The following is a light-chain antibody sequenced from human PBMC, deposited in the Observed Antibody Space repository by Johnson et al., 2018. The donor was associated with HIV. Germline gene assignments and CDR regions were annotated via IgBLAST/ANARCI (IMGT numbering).Light chain of an antibody. Sequence: QSVLTQPPSVSAAPGQKVTISCSGTKSNIGNNYVSWYQQFPGTAPKLLIYENNKRSSGIPDRFSGSKSGTSATLGITGLQTGDEADYYCGTWDSSLSGGVFGSGT. V-gene: IGLV1-51*02. CDR1: KSNIGNNY. CDR3: GTWDSSLSGGV. J-gene: IGLJ1*01. CDR2: ENN.